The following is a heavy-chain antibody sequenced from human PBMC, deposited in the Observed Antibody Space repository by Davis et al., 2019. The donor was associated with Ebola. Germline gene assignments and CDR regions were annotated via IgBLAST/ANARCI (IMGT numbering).Heavy chain of an antibody. J-gene: IGHJ4*02. D-gene: IGHD3-22*01. V-gene: IGHV4-34*01. CDR1: GASFSGYW. CDR2: ISHIGST. Sequence: SQTLSLTCGFYGASFSGYWWTWIRQPPGKGLEWIGEISHIGSTNYNSSLKSRVTISVDMSKNQFSLKLTSVTAADTAVYYCVRDRHDTSGYGFWGQGTLVTVSS. CDR3: VRDRHDTSGYGF.